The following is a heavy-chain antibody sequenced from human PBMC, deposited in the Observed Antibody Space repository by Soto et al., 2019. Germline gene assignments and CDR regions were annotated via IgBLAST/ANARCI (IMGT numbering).Heavy chain of an antibody. V-gene: IGHV4-39*07. CDR2: IYYSGST. D-gene: IGHD6-19*01. CDR3: ARSGYSSGWYWFDP. CDR1: GGSISSSSFY. J-gene: IGHJ5*02. Sequence: SETLSLTCTVSGGSISSSSFYWGWIRQPPGKGLEWIGYIYYSGSTYYNPSLNSRVTISVDRSKNQFSLMLSSVTAADSVVYYCARSGYSSGWYWFDPWGQGTLVTVSS.